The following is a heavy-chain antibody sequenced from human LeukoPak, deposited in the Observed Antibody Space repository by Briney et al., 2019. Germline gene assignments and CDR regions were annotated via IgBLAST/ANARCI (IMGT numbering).Heavy chain of an antibody. CDR2: IYYSGST. D-gene: IGHD6-13*01. CDR1: GGSISSYY. V-gene: IGHV4-59*01. J-gene: IGHJ5*02. Sequence: PSETLSLTCTVSGGSISSYYWSWIRQPPGKGLEWIGYIYYSGSTNYNPSLKSRVTISVDTSKNQFSLKLSPVTAADTAVYYCARALEQQLVQGHWFDPWGQGTLVTVSS. CDR3: ARALEQQLVQGHWFDP.